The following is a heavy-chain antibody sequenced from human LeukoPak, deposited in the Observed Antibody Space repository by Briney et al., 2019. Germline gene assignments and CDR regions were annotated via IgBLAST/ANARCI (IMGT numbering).Heavy chain of an antibody. CDR3: APHTAMVFDY. CDR2: ISSSGSTI. CDR1: GFTFSSYS. Sequence: GGSLRLSCAASGFTFSSYSMNWVRQAPGKGLEWVSYISSSGSTIYYADSVKGRFTISRDNAKNSLYLQMNSLRAEDTAVYYCAPHTAMVFDYWGQGTLVTVSS. D-gene: IGHD5-18*01. J-gene: IGHJ4*02. V-gene: IGHV3-48*04.